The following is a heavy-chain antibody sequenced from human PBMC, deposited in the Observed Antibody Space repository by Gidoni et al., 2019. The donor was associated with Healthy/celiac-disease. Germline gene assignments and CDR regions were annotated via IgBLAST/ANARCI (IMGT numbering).Heavy chain of an antibody. J-gene: IGHJ4*02. CDR3: ARDSYYDILTGYYPDY. D-gene: IGHD3-9*01. CDR2: ISYDGSNK. V-gene: IGHV3-30*04. Sequence: QVQLVESGGGVVQPGRSLRRSCAASGFTFSTYAMHWVRQAPGKGLEWVAVISYDGSNKYYADSVKGRFTISRDNSKNTLYLQMNSLRAEDTAVYYCARDSYYDILTGYYPDYWGQGTLVTVSS. CDR1: GFTFSTYA.